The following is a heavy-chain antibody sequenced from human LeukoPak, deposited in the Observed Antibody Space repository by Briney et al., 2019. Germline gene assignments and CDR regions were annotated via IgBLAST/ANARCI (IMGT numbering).Heavy chain of an antibody. CDR2: IIPIFGSS. V-gene: IGHV1-69*13. J-gene: IGHJ5*02. D-gene: IGHD5-18*01. CDR1: GGTFSSYA. Sequence: SVKVSCKASGGTFSSYAINWVRQAPGQGLEWMGGIIPIFGSSNYAQKFQGRVTITADESTTTAYMELSSLRSEDTAVYYCTRVTHTELSTWFDPWGQGTLVTVSS. CDR3: TRVTHTELSTWFDP.